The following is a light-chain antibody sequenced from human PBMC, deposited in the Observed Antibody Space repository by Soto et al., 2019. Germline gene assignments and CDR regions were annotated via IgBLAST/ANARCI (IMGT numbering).Light chain of an antibody. CDR3: WSYAGSNTVV. Sequence: QSVLTQPASVSGSPGQSITISCTGTSSDVGSYNLVSWFQQHPGKAPKLMIYEGNKRPSGVSNRFSGSKSGNTASLTISGLQAEDEADYYCWSYAGSNTVVFGGGTQLTVL. CDR1: SSDVGSYNL. CDR2: EGN. J-gene: IGLJ2*01. V-gene: IGLV2-23*01.